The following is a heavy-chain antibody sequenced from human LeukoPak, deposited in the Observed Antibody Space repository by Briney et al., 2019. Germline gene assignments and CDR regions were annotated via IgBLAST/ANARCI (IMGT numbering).Heavy chain of an antibody. J-gene: IGHJ3*02. Sequence: SETLSLPCTVSGGSISSYYWSWIRQPPGKGLEWIGYIYYSGSTNYNPSLKSRVTISVDTSKNQFSLKLSSVTAADTAVYYCVGGGVDAFDIWGQGTMVTVSS. CDR1: GGSISSYY. CDR3: VGGGVDAFDI. D-gene: IGHD3-16*01. CDR2: IYYSGST. V-gene: IGHV4-59*01.